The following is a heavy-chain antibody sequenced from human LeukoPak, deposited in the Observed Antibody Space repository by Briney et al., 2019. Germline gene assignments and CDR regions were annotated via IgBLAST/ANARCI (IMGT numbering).Heavy chain of an antibody. CDR3: AKDKGYYDFWSGYYARRPYYYGMDV. D-gene: IGHD3-3*01. J-gene: IGHJ6*02. Sequence: GGSLRLSCAASEFTFSNHWMHWVRQAPGKGLVWVSHINGDGRTTTYADSVKGRFTISRDNAKNTLYLQVNGLRVDDTAVYYCAKDKGYYDFWSGYYARRPYYYGMDVWGQGTTVTVS. CDR2: INGDGRTT. CDR1: EFTFSNHW. V-gene: IGHV3-74*01.